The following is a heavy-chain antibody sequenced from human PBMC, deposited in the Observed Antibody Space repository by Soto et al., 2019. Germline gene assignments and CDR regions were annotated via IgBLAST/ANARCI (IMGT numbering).Heavy chain of an antibody. CDR3: VKRRNGAIWMILDS. V-gene: IGHV3-30*18. Sequence: QVQLVESGGGVVQPGRSLRLSCAASGFTFNNYGMHWVRQAPGKGLEWVAVISYDGSNKYYADSVKGRFTISRDNPRNTGYLQMSSLRTEDTAVYYCVKRRNGAIWMILDSWGQGTLVTVS. CDR2: ISYDGSNK. J-gene: IGHJ4*02. CDR1: GFTFNNYG. D-gene: IGHD2-2*01.